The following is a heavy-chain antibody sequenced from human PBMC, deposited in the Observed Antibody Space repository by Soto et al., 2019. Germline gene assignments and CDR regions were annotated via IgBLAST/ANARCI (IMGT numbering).Heavy chain of an antibody. CDR3: ARRAVTTYHFFDY. Sequence: PGGSLRLSCATSGSTFSSFDMDWVRQAPGKGLEWVSSIHRASTYIYYADSVRGRFTISRDNAKSSLYLQMNSLTVEDTAVYYCARRAVTTYHFFDYWGQGALVTVSS. CDR2: IHRASTYI. J-gene: IGHJ4*02. V-gene: IGHV3-21*06. D-gene: IGHD4-17*01. CDR1: GSTFSSFD.